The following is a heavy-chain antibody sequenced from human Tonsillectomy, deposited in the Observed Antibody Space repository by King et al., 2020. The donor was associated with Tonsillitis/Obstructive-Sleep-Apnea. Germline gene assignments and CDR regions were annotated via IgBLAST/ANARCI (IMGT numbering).Heavy chain of an antibody. CDR2: IKQDGSET. J-gene: IGHJ6*01. CDR3: ARHRTSTTITASEVVTTQYMDV. CDR1: GFTFSSYW. Sequence: VQLVESGGGLVQPGVSLRLSCAASGFTFSSYWMSWVRQAPGEGLEWVANIKQDGSETYYVDYVKGRFTISRDNAKNSLYLHMNSLRAEDTAVYYCARHRTSTTITASEVVTTQYMDVWGEGTTVTVSS. V-gene: IGHV3-7*01. D-gene: IGHD3-3*01.